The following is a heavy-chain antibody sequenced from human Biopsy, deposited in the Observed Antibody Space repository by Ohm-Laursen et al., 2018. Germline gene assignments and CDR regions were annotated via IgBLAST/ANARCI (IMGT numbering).Heavy chain of an antibody. J-gene: IGHJ4*02. V-gene: IGHV4-34*08. CDR3: GNEVHGRDY. D-gene: IGHD2-15*01. CDR1: GKTFSDDQ. CDR2: INQAGTT. Sequence: SETLSLTCSVFGKTFSDDQRSWIRQPPGKGLEWIGQINQAGTTNYNPSLKSRVSISADASKYEFSLRLTSVTAADTAVYLCGNEVHGRDYWGLGAQVTVSS.